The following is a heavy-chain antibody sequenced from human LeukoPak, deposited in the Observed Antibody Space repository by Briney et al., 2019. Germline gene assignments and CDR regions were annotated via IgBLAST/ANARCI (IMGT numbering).Heavy chain of an antibody. Sequence: GGSLRLSCAASGFTFGSYWMHWVRQAPGKGLEWVANIKQDGSEKYYVDSVKGRFTISRDNAKNSLYLQMNSLRAEDTAVYYCARDTGGGYSCYDCWGQGTLVTVSS. CDR1: GFTFGSYW. J-gene: IGHJ4*02. D-gene: IGHD5-18*01. V-gene: IGHV3-7*01. CDR3: ARDTGGGYSCYDC. CDR2: IKQDGSEK.